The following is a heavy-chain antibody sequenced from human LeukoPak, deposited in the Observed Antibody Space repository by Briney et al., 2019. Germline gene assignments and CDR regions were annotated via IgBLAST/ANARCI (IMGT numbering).Heavy chain of an antibody. CDR3: ARVRGSYYFDY. CDR1: GFTFSGYS. D-gene: IGHD1-26*01. CDR2: VTSSSSAI. V-gene: IGHV3-48*01. J-gene: IGHJ4*02. Sequence: GGSLRLSCAASGFTFSGYSMNWVRQAPGKGLEWVSYVTSSSSAIYYADSVKGRFTISRDNAKNSLYLQMNSLRAEDTAVYYCARVRGSYYFDYWGQGTLVTVSS.